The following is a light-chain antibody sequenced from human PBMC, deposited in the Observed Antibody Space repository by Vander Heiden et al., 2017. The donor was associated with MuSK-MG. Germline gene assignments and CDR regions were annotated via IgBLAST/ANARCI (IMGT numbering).Light chain of an antibody. Sequence: QSALTQPASVSGSPGQSITISCTGSSSDVGGYNYVSWYQKHPGKPPKLMIYDVSNRPSGLSNRFSGSKSGNTASLTISGLQAEDEADYYCISYTTSSTWVFGGGTKLTVL. V-gene: IGLV2-14*01. CDR1: SSDVGGYNY. CDR3: ISYTTSSTWV. J-gene: IGLJ3*02. CDR2: DVS.